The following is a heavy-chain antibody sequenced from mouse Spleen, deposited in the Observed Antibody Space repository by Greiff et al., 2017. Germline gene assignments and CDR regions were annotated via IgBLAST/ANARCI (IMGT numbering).Heavy chain of an antibody. CDR3: AREGFYGNYPFDY. Sequence: EVKLVESGGGLVKPGGSLKLSCAASGFTFSDYYMYWVRQTPEKRLEWVATISDGGSYTYYPDSVKGRFTISRDNAKNNLYLQLSSLKSEDTAMYYCAREGFYGNYPFDYWGQGTTLTVSS. J-gene: IGHJ2*01. CDR2: ISDGGSYT. V-gene: IGHV5-4*02. D-gene: IGHD2-1*01. CDR1: GFTFSDYY.